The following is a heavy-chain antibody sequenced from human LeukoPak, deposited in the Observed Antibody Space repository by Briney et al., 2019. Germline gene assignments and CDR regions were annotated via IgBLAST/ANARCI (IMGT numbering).Heavy chain of an antibody. CDR2: ISHDGSNK. Sequence: GGSLRLSCAASGFTFSSYGMHWVRQAPGKGLEWVAVISHDGSNKYCADSVKGRFTISRDNSKNTLYLQMNSLRAEDTAVYYCAKGERGYSYGYVESGDYWGQGTLVTVSS. CDR3: AKGERGYSYGYVESGDY. J-gene: IGHJ4*02. V-gene: IGHV3-30*18. CDR1: GFTFSSYG. D-gene: IGHD5-18*01.